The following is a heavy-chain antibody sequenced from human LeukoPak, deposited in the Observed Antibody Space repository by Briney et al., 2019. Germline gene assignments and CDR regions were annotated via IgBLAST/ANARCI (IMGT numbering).Heavy chain of an antibody. CDR1: GFTLSGYW. CDR2: IKYDGSEK. Sequence: GESLRLSCAGSGFTLSGYWMTWVRRAPGKGLEWVANIKYDGSEKQYVDSVKGRFTISRDNAKNSLYLQMNSLRVEDMAVYYCARGLGWLDPWGQGTLVTVSS. CDR3: ARGLGWLDP. V-gene: IGHV3-7*01. J-gene: IGHJ5*02.